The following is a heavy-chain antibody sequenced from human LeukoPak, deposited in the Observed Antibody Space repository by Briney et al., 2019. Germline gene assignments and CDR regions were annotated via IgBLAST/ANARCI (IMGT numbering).Heavy chain of an antibody. V-gene: IGHV3-7*03. CDR2: IKQDGSEK. CDR3: ARDPCSGGSCYSVEWFDP. Sequence: GGSLRLSCAASGFTFSSYWMSWVRQAPGKGLEWVANIKQDGSEKYYVDSVKGRFTISRDNAKNSLYLQMNSLRAEDTAVYYCARDPCSGGSCYSVEWFDPWGQGTLITVSS. CDR1: GFTFSSYW. J-gene: IGHJ5*02. D-gene: IGHD2-15*01.